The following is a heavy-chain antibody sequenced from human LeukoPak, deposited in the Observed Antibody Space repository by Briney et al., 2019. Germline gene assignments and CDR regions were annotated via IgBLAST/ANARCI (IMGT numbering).Heavy chain of an antibody. J-gene: IGHJ5*02. CDR1: GFTFSSYG. V-gene: IGHV3-30*02. CDR3: AKGLFDIVVVPAAMLTPAIDGNWFDP. D-gene: IGHD2-2*01. Sequence: GGSLRLSCAASGFTFSSYGMHWVRQAPGKGLEWVAFIRYDGSNKYYADSVKGRFTISRDNSKNTLYLQMNSLRAEDTAVYYCAKGLFDIVVVPAAMLTPAIDGNWFDPWGQGTLVTVSS. CDR2: IRYDGSNK.